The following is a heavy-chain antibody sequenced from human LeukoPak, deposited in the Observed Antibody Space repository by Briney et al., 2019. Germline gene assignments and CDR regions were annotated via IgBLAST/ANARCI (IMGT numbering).Heavy chain of an antibody. CDR1: GFTFSSYW. CDR2: IKQDGSEK. Sequence: GGSLRLGCAASGFTFSSYWMSWVRQAPGKGLEWVANIKQDGSEKYYVDSVKGRFTISRDNAKNSLYLQMNSLRAEDTAVYYCASLSMATPTGDDYWGQGTLVTVSS. V-gene: IGHV3-7*01. J-gene: IGHJ4*02. CDR3: ASLSMATPTGDDY. D-gene: IGHD5-24*01.